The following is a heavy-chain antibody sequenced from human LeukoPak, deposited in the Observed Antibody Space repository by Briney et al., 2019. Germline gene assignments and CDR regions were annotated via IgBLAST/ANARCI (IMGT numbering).Heavy chain of an antibody. CDR1: VRTFSNYW. V-gene: IGHV3-74*01. J-gene: IGHJ4*02. CDR2: INRDESRI. CDR3: ASSPVITRD. Sequence: GCSLTLSCVASVRTFSNYWMHGVGQAPGKGLEGVARINRDESRITYADSVKGRFTIYRDNAKNTLYFQMNSLRVEDTSVYCCASSPVITRDWGQGTLVTVSS. D-gene: IGHD3-22*01.